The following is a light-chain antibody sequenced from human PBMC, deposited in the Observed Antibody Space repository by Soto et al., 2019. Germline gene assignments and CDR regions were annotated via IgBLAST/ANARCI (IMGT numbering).Light chain of an antibody. CDR2: EGS. CDR1: SSDVGSYNL. J-gene: IGLJ2*01. V-gene: IGLV2-23*01. CDR3: CSYAGSSTLV. Sequence: QSVLTQPASVSGSPGQSITISCTGTSSDVGSYNLVSWYQQHPGKAPKVMIYEGSKRPSGVSNRFSGSKSGNTASLTISGLQAEDEADYYCCSYAGSSTLVFGEGTKVNVL.